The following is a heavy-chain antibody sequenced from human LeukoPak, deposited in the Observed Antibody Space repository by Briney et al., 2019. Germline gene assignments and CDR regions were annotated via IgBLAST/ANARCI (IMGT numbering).Heavy chain of an antibody. D-gene: IGHD2-15*01. Sequence: PGGSLRLSCAASGFTLSSYGMTWVRQAPGKGLEWVSGISGSGGSTYYEDSVKGRFTISRDNSKNTLYLQMNSLRAEDTAVYYCAKNSGGTCYSHLDYWGQGTLVTVSS. CDR2: ISGSGGST. V-gene: IGHV3-23*01. CDR3: AKNSGGTCYSHLDY. CDR1: GFTLSSYG. J-gene: IGHJ4*02.